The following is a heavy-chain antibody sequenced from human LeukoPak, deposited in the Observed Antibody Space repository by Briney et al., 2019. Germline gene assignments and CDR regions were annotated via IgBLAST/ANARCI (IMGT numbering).Heavy chain of an antibody. J-gene: IGHJ4*02. V-gene: IGHV1-2*02. CDR3: ARSDYDFWSGYRIDY. D-gene: IGHD3-3*01. CDR2: INPNSGGT. CDR1: GYTFTGYY. Sequence: ASVKVSCKASGYTFTGYYMHWVRQAPGQGLEWMGWINPNSGGTNYAQKFQGRVTMTRDTSISTAYMELSRLRSDDTAVYYCARSDYDFWSGYRIDYWGQGALVTVSS.